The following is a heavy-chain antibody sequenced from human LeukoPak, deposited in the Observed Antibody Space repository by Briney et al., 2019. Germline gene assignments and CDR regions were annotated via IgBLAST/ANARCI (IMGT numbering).Heavy chain of an antibody. J-gene: IGHJ3*02. CDR2: IYISGST. CDR1: GGSISSSSYY. CDR3: AGLGGYCTNAVCYSTFDI. V-gene: IGHV4-61*02. Sequence: PSETLSLTCTVSGGSISSSSYYWSWIRQPAGRGLEWIGRIYISGSTNYNLSLKSRVTMSVDTFKNQFSLRLSSVTAADTAVYFCAGLGGYCTNAVCYSTFDIWGQGTMVTVSS. D-gene: IGHD2-8*01.